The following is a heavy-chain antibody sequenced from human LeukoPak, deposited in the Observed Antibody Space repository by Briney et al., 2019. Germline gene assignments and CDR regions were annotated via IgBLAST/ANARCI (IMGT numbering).Heavy chain of an antibody. V-gene: IGHV4-61*02. CDR1: GGSISSGSYY. CDR2: IYTSGST. D-gene: IGHD4-17*01. CDR3: SRSAGRDYLRYYYYYMDV. Sequence: SETLSLTCTVSGGSISSGSYYWRWIRQPAGKGLEGIGRIYTSGSTNYNPSLKSQVTISLHTSKNQFSLQLSSVTAADTAVYYCSRSAGRDYLRYYYYYMDVWGKGTTVTISS. J-gene: IGHJ6*03.